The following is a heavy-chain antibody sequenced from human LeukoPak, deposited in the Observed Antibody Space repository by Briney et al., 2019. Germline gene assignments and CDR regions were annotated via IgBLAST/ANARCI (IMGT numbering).Heavy chain of an antibody. CDR3: AKDIALETATYYYGMDV. Sequence: GGSLRLSCAASGFTFDDYAMHWVRQAPGKGLEWVSGISWNSGSIGYADSVKGRFTISRDNAKNSLYLQMNSLRAEDTALYHCAKDIALETATYYYGMDVWGQGTTVTVSS. V-gene: IGHV3-9*01. CDR1: GFTFDDYA. CDR2: ISWNSGSI. J-gene: IGHJ6*02.